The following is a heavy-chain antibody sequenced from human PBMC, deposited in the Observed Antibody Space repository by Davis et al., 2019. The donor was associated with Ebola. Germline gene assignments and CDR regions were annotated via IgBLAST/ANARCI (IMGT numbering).Heavy chain of an antibody. J-gene: IGHJ4*02. CDR2: IYYSGST. CDR1: GGSISSSSYY. D-gene: IGHD6-13*01. CDR3: AREGHSSSWDFDY. Sequence: PSETLSLTCTVSGGSISSSSYYWGWIRQPPGKGLEWIGSIYYSGSTYYNPSLKSRVTISVDTSKNQFSLKLSSVTAADTAVYYCAREGHSSSWDFDYWGQGTLVTVSS. V-gene: IGHV4-39*07.